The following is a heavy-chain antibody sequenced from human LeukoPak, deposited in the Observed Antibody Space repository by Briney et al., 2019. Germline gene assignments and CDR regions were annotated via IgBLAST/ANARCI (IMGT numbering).Heavy chain of an antibody. CDR3: ATGPYGAYYYGSGSYYNLPFDY. CDR2: INHSGST. J-gene: IGHJ4*02. CDR1: GESFSGYY. Sequence: SETLSLTCAVYGESFSGYYWNWIRQPPGKGLEWIGEINHSGSTNYNPSLKSRVTISVDTSKNQFSLKLSSVTAADTAVYYCATGPYGAYYYGSGSYYNLPFDYWGQGTLVTVSS. D-gene: IGHD3-10*01. V-gene: IGHV4-34*01.